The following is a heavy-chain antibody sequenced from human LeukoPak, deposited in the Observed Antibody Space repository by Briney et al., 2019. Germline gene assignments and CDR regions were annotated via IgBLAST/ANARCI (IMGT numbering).Heavy chain of an antibody. CDR1: GGSVNNYY. CDR3: ARQASWLPYFDL. V-gene: IGHV4-59*08. CDR2: IYYSGRT. Sequence: ASETLSLTCTVSGGSVNNYYWSWIRQSPGKGLEWIAYIYYSGRTNYNPSLKSRVTISVDTAENQFSLKLSSVTAADTALYFCARQASWLPYFDLWGRGTLVSVSS. J-gene: IGHJ2*01. D-gene: IGHD5-12*01.